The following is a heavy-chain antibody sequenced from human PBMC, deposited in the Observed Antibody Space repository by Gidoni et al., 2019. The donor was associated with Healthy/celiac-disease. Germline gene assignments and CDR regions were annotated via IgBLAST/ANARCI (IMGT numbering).Heavy chain of an antibody. CDR1: GGSISSSSYY. Sequence: QLQLQESGPGLVKPSETLSLTCTVSGGSISSSSYYWGWIRQPPGKGLEWIGSIYYSGSTYYNPSLKSRVTISVDTSKNQFSLKLSSVTAADTAVYYCARTPYPYSSSWYEPEYYGMDVWGQGTTVTVSS. V-gene: IGHV4-39*01. CDR3: ARTPYPYSSSWYEPEYYGMDV. CDR2: IYYSGST. D-gene: IGHD6-13*01. J-gene: IGHJ6*02.